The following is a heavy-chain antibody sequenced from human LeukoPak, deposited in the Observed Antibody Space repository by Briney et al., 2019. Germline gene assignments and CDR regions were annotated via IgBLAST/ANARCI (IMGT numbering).Heavy chain of an antibody. V-gene: IGHV6-1*01. CDR1: GDSVSSNNAA. CDR2: TYYRSKWYN. D-gene: IGHD3-22*01. CDR3: SRGARGSIGYLAY. Sequence: SQTLSLTCAISGDSVSSNNAAWNWIRQSPSRGLEWLGRTYYRSKWYNDYAISVKSRITINPDTSKNQVSLQVKSVTPEDTAVYYCSRGARGSIGYLAYWGQGTLVTVSS. J-gene: IGHJ4*02.